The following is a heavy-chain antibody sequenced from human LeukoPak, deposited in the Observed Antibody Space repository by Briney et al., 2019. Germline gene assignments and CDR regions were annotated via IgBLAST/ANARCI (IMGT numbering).Heavy chain of an antibody. Sequence: ASVKVSCKASGYTFTSYGISWVRQAPGQGLGWMGWISAYNGNTNYAQKLQGRVTMTTDTSTSTAYMELRSLRSDDTAVYYCARDVGRYYYDSSGPVDAFDIWGQGTMVTVSS. V-gene: IGHV1-18*01. CDR1: GYTFTSYG. J-gene: IGHJ3*02. CDR2: ISAYNGNT. CDR3: ARDVGRYYYDSSGPVDAFDI. D-gene: IGHD3-22*01.